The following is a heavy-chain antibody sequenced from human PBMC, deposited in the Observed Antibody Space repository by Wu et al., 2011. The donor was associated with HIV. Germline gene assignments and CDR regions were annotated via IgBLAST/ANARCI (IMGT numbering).Heavy chain of an antibody. CDR3: ARASGYNFLRLYYGMDV. CDR1: GYTFTSYD. D-gene: IGHD5-12*01. V-gene: IGHV1-69*06. Sequence: QVQLVQSGAEVKKPGASVKVSCKASGYTFTSYDIKWVRQAPGQGLEWMGRIIPIFGTTNYAQKFQGRVTITADKSTSTAYMELSSLRSEDTAVYYCARASGYNFLRLYYGMDVWGQGTTVSVSS. CDR2: IIPIFGTT. J-gene: IGHJ6*02.